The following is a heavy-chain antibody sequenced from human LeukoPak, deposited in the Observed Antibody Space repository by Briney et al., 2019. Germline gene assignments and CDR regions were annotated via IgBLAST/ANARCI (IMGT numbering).Heavy chain of an antibody. V-gene: IGHV1-69-2*01. CDR1: GYTFTDYY. Sequence: ASVKVSCKASGYTFTDYYMHWVQQAPGKGLEWMGLVDPEDGETIYAEKFQGRVTITADTSTDTAYMELSSLRSEDTAVYYCATRGIVVVPVWGDYWGQGTLVTVSS. J-gene: IGHJ4*02. CDR3: ATRGIVVVPVWGDY. CDR2: VDPEDGET. D-gene: IGHD2-2*01.